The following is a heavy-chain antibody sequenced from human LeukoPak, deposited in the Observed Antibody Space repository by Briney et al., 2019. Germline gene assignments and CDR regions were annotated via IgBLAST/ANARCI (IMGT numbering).Heavy chain of an antibody. D-gene: IGHD2-21*02. CDR1: GYTFTSYD. CDR2: MNPNSGNT. J-gene: IGHJ4*02. Sequence: ASVKVSCKASGYTFTSYDINWVRQAPGQGLEWMGWMNPNSGNTVYAQKFQGRVTMTRNTSISTAYMELSSLRSEDTAVYYCARVVVVTAIVDKIDYWGQGTLVTVSS. V-gene: IGHV1-8*01. CDR3: ARVVVVTAIVDKIDY.